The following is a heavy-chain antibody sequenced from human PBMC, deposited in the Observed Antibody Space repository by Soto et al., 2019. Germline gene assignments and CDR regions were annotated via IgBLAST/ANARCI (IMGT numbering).Heavy chain of an antibody. CDR1: GFTFSSYS. J-gene: IGHJ5*02. V-gene: IGHV3-48*02. Sequence: GGSLRLSCAASGFTFSSYSMNWVRQAPGKGLEWVSYISSSSSSTIYYADSVKGRFTISRDNAKNSLYLQMNSLRDEDTAVYYCARGTFDIVVVIGNWFDPWGQGTLVTVSS. D-gene: IGHD2-21*01. CDR3: ARGTFDIVVVIGNWFDP. CDR2: ISSSSSSTI.